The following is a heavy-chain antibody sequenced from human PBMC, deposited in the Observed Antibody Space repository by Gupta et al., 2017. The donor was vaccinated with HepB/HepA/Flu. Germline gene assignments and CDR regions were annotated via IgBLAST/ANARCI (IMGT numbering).Heavy chain of an antibody. CDR1: GGSISSYY. D-gene: IGHD2-15*01. V-gene: IGHV4-59*01. J-gene: IGHJ6*02. Sequence: QVQLQESGPGLVKPSETLSLTCTVSGGSISSYYWSWIRQPPGKGLEWIGYIYYSGSTNYNPSLKSRVTISVDTSKNQFSLKLSSVTAADTAVYYCARYCSGGSCPNEAGYYYGMDVWGQGTTVTVSS. CDR3: ARYCSGGSCPNEAGYYYGMDV. CDR2: IYYSGST.